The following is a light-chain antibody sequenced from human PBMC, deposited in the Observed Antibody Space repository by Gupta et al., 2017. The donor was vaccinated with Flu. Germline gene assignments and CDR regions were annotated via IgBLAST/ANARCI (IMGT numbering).Light chain of an antibody. CDR2: EAN. J-gene: IGLJ3*02. V-gene: IGLV2-23*01. CDR3: CSYAGTRNLV. CDR1: NTTLGTNNF. Sequence: QSALTQPASLSGSPGQSIPISCAESNTTLGTNNFVSWYQQHPDKAPKLVIYEANKRPSGVSDRFSGSKSGHTASLTISGLLAEDEADYYCCSYAGTRNLVFGGGTKLTVL.